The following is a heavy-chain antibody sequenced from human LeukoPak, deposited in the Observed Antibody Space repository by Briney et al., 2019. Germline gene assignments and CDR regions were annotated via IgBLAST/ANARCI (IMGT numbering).Heavy chain of an antibody. CDR3: ASHPPGSALFLD. J-gene: IGHJ4*02. V-gene: IGHV4-4*07. CDR1: GGSISSYY. Sequence: SETLSLTCTVSGGSISSYYWSWIRQPAGKGLEWIGRIYTSGSTNHNPSLKSRVTMSVDTSKNQFSLKLSSVTAADTAVYYCASHPPGSALFLDWGQGTLVTVSS. CDR2: IYTSGST. D-gene: IGHD2-21*01.